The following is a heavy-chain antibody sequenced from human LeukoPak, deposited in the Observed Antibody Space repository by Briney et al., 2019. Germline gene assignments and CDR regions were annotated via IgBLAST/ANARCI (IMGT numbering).Heavy chain of an antibody. CDR3: ARGGARSGFDP. Sequence: SQTLSLTCTVSGDSISNGGYYWSWIRQHPGKGLEWIGYIYYSGSTYYNPSLKSRVTISVDTFKNQFSLKLSSVTAADTAVYCCARGGARSGFDPWGQGTLVTVST. J-gene: IGHJ5*02. CDR1: GDSISNGGYY. V-gene: IGHV4-31*03. CDR2: IYYSGST.